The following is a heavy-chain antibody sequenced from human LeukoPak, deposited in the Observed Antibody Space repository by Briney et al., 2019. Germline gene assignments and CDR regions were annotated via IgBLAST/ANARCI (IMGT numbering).Heavy chain of an antibody. D-gene: IGHD2-2*01. CDR1: GYIFTNRW. Sequence: RGESLKISSTCSGYIFTNRWIAWGRQMPGKGLEWMGIIYPGDSETTYSPSCQGQVTISADKSITTTYLQWSSLKASDTAMYYCARGRRYSRSTRCYDFEDWGQGTLVTVSS. J-gene: IGHJ4*02. CDR3: ARGRRYSRSTRCYDFED. V-gene: IGHV5-51*01. CDR2: IYPGDSET.